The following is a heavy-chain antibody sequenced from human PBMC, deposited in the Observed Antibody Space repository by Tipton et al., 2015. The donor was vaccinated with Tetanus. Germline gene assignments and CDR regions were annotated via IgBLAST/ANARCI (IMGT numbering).Heavy chain of an antibody. CDR3: ARGLGLCTGGSCSF. Sequence: TLSLTCAVSGGPFRGYYWSWIRQPPGMGLEWIGEIDQFGNTNYNPSLKSRLTLSVDTYKNQFSLNLRSVIAADTAIYYCARGLGLCTGGSCSFWGQGTPVTVSS. CDR2: IDQFGNT. CDR1: GGPFRGYY. J-gene: IGHJ4*02. D-gene: IGHD2-15*01. V-gene: IGHV4-34*01.